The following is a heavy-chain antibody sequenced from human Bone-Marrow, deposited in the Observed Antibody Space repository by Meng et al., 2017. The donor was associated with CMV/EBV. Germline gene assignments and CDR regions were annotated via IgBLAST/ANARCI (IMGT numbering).Heavy chain of an antibody. CDR1: GFTFSNFV. CDR3: AREYYDSSGYHPLDY. D-gene: IGHD3-22*01. CDR2: ITQNGATT. J-gene: IGHJ4*02. Sequence: GESLKISCAASGFTFSNFVMVWVRQAPGKGLEWVSAITQNGATTSYAESVKGRFTVSRDNAKNSLYLQMNSLRAEDTAVYYCAREYYDSSGYHPLDYWGQGTLVTVSS. V-gene: IGHV3-23*01.